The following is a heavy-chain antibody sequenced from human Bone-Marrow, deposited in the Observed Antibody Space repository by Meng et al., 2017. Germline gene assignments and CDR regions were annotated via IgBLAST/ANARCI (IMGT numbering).Heavy chain of an antibody. J-gene: IGHJ3*02. CDR3: ARGASYGDNGPVDAFDI. Sequence: SETLSLTCTVSGYSISSGYYWGWIRQPPGKGLEWIGSIYHSGSTYYNPSLKSRVTISVDTSKNQFSLKLSSVTAADTAVYYCARGASYGDNGPVDAFDIWGQGTMVTVSS. CDR1: GYSISSGYY. D-gene: IGHD4-17*01. V-gene: IGHV4-38-2*02. CDR2: IYHSGST.